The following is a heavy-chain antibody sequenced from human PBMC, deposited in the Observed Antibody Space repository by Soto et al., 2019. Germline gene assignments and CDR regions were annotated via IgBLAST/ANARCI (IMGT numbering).Heavy chain of an antibody. V-gene: IGHV1-58*01. CDR1: GFTVTSSA. Sequence: ASVHVSCKASGFTVTSSAVPWVRQARGQRLEWIGWIVVGSGNTNYAQKFQERVTITRDMTTSTAYMELSSLRSEDTAVYYCAAGIIPGGYWGQGTLVTVSS. J-gene: IGHJ4*02. CDR3: AAGIIPGGY. CDR2: IVVGSGNT. D-gene: IGHD2-15*01.